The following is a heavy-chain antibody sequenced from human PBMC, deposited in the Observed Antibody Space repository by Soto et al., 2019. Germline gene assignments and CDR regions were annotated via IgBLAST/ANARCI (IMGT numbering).Heavy chain of an antibody. V-gene: IGHV4-31*03. CDR2: IYYSGST. CDR1: GDSISSGGYY. CDR3: ARERYYYGSGSYSAVSGPYGMDV. Sequence: SETLSLTCTVSGDSISSGGYYWSWIRQHPGKGLEWIGYIYYSGSTYYDPSLKSRVTISVDTSKNQFSLKLSSVTAADTAVYYCARERYYYGSGSYSAVSGPYGMDVWGQGTTVTVAS. D-gene: IGHD3-10*01. J-gene: IGHJ6*02.